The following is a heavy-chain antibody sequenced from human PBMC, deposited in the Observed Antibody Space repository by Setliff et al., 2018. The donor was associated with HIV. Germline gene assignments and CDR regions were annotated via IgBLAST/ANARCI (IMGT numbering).Heavy chain of an antibody. Sequence: PGGSLRLSCAGSGFTFSCYAMHWVRQAPGRGLEWVAAIWCDGSDKYYADSVKGRFTISRDNSKNTLYLQMNSLGPEDTAVYYCARARTEVTRVRGALSFWGQGGLVTVSS. J-gene: IGHJ4*02. CDR1: GFTFSCYA. CDR3: ARARTEVTRVRGALSF. CDR2: IWCDGSDK. V-gene: IGHV3-33*08. D-gene: IGHD3-10*01.